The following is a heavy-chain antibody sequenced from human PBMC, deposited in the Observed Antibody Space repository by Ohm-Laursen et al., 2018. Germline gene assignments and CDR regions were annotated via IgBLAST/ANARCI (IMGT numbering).Heavy chain of an antibody. CDR2: INHSGST. Sequence: SDTLSLTCAVYGGSFSGYYWSWIRQPPGKGLEWIGEINHSGSTNYNPSLKSRVTISVDTSKNQFSLKLTSVTAADTAVYYCAKYGSARKFDPWGQGTLVTVSS. CDR3: AKYGSARKFDP. D-gene: IGHD3-10*01. CDR1: GGSFSGYY. V-gene: IGHV4-34*01. J-gene: IGHJ5*01.